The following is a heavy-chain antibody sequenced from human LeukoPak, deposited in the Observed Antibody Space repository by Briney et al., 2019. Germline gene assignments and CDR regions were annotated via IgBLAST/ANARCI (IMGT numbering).Heavy chain of an antibody. D-gene: IGHD6-13*01. CDR3: ASSPGQQLAMGMGIDY. Sequence: GGSLRLSCAASEFAFSTYNMNWVRQAPGKGLEWVSYISTGSSTTYYADSVKGRFTISRDNVENSLYLQMNSLRDEDTAVYYCASSPGQQLAMGMGIDYWGQGTLVTVSS. V-gene: IGHV3-48*02. J-gene: IGHJ4*02. CDR2: ISTGSSTT. CDR1: EFAFSTYN.